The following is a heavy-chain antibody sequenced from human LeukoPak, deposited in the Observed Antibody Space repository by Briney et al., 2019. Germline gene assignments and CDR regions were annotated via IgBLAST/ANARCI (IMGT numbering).Heavy chain of an antibody. Sequence: PSETLSLTCTVSGGSISSYYWSWIRQPPGKGLGWIGHIYYSGSTNYNPSLKSRVTISIDTSKNQFSLRLSSVTAADTAVYYGARGAAGYSYGWGQGTLVTVSS. CDR2: IYYSGST. CDR3: ARGAAGYSYG. V-gene: IGHV4-59*01. J-gene: IGHJ4*02. CDR1: GGSISSYY. D-gene: IGHD5-18*01.